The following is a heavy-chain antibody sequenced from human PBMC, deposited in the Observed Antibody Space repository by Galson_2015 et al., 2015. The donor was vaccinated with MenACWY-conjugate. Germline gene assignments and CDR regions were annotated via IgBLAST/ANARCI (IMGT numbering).Heavy chain of an antibody. CDR3: ARDRSLGWLYY. J-gene: IGHJ4*02. D-gene: IGHD5-12*01. V-gene: IGHV3-53*01. CDR2: IYNDGTT. Sequence: SLRLSCAASGITVTSHYMSWVRQAPGKGLEWVSIIYNDGTTYYADSVKGRFTISRDNSKNMFYLQMGSLRAEDTAVYYCARDRSLGWLYYWGQGTLVTVSS. CDR1: GITVTSHY.